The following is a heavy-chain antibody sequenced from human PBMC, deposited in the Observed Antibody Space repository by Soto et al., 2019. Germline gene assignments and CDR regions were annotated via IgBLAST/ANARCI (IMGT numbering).Heavy chain of an antibody. CDR2: INHSGST. D-gene: IGHD6-19*01. Sequence: SETLSLTCAVYGGSFSGYYWSWIRQPPGKGLEWIGEINHSGSTNYNPSLKSRVTISVDTSKNQFPLKLSSVTAADTAVYYCARGLAVAGTSIDYWGQGTLVTVSS. CDR1: GGSFSGYY. V-gene: IGHV4-34*01. CDR3: ARGLAVAGTSIDY. J-gene: IGHJ4*02.